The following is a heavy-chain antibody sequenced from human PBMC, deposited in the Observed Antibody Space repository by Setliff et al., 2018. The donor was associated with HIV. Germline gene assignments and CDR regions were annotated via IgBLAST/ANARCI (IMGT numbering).Heavy chain of an antibody. CDR2: IIPIFGTA. D-gene: IGHD6-19*01. CDR1: GGTFSSYA. J-gene: IGHJ6*03. V-gene: IGHV1-69*13. Sequence: SVKVSCKASGGTFSSYAISWVRQAPGQGLEWIGGIIPIFGTANYAQKFQGRVTITADESTSTAYMELSSLRSEDTAVYYCARGESIAVAYYHYYYMDVWGKGTTVTVSS. CDR3: ARGESIAVAYYHYYYMDV.